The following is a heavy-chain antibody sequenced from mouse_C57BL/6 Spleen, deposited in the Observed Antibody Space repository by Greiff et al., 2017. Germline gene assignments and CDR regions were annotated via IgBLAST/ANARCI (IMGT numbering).Heavy chain of an antibody. V-gene: IGHV5-16*01. CDR1: GFTFSDYY. D-gene: IGHD1-1*01. J-gene: IGHJ1*03. CDR2: INYDGSST. CDR3: ARETTVDWYFDV. Sequence: EVKVVESEGGLVQPGSSMKLSCTASGFTFSDYYMAWVRQVPEKGLEWVANINYDGSSTYYLDSLKSRFIISRDNAKNILYLQMSSLKSEDTATYYCARETTVDWYFDVWGTGTTVTVSS.